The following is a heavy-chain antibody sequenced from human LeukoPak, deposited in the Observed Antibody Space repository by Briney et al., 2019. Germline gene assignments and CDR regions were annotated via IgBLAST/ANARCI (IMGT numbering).Heavy chain of an antibody. CDR2: INSGGST. Sequence: GGSLRLSCAASGFTVSSNYMSWLRQAPGKGLEWVSLINSGGSTYYADSVKGRFTISRDNSKNTLYLQMNSLRAEDTAVYYCARDSIHHCGGGTCSDYWGQGTLVTVSS. CDR1: GFTVSSNY. V-gene: IGHV3-66*01. J-gene: IGHJ4*02. D-gene: IGHD2-15*01. CDR3: ARDSIHHCGGGTCSDY.